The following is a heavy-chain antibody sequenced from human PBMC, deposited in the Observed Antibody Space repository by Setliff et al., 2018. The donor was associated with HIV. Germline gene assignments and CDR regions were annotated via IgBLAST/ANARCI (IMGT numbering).Heavy chain of an antibody. CDR2: ISGSGGST. V-gene: IGHV3-23*01. J-gene: IGHJ4*02. D-gene: IGHD5-18*01. CDR1: GFTFSNYA. Sequence: GGSLRLSCAASGFTFSNYAMSWVRQAPGKGLEWVSSISGSGGSTYDADSVKGRFTISRDNSKSTLHLQMNSLGVEDTAVYYCAKVPTRIQPRYFDYWGQGTLVTVSS. CDR3: AKVPTRIQPRYFDY.